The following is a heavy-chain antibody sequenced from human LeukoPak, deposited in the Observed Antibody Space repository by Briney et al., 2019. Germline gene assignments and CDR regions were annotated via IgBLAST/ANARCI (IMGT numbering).Heavy chain of an antibody. V-gene: IGHV1-2*02. D-gene: IGHD3-3*01. Sequence: GASVKVSCKASGYTFTGYYMHWVRQAPGQGLEWMGWINPNSGGTNYAQKFQGRVTMTRDTSISTAYMELSRLRSDDTAVYYCARDLDRITIFGVAVAHGSGYFDLWGRGTLVTVSS. CDR3: ARDLDRITIFGVAVAHGSGYFDL. J-gene: IGHJ2*01. CDR1: GYTFTGYY. CDR2: INPNSGGT.